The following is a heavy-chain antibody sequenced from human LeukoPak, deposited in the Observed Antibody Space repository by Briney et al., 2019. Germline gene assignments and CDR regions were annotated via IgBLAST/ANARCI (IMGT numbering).Heavy chain of an antibody. CDR1: GGSFSGYY. V-gene: IGHV4-34*01. CDR3: ARDCGYSYGLYYYYGMDV. Sequence: SETLSLTCAVYGGSFSGYYWSWIRQPPGKGLEWIGEINHSGSTNYNPSLKSRVTISVDTSKNQFSLKLSSVTAADTAVYYCARDCGYSYGLYYYYGMDVWGQGTTVTASS. J-gene: IGHJ6*02. D-gene: IGHD5-18*01. CDR2: INHSGST.